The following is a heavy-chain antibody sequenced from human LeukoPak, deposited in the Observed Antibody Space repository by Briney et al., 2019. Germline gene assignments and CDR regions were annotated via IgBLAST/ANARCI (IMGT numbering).Heavy chain of an antibody. CDR2: IYYSGST. CDR1: GGSFSGYY. CDR3: ARWGLDDYGGNSYYFDY. V-gene: IGHV4-34*09. Sequence: SETLSLTCAVYGGSFSGYYWSWIRQPPGKGLEWIGYIYYSGSTYYNPSLKSRVTISVDTSKNQFSLKLSSVTAADTAVYYCARWGLDDYGGNSYYFDYWGQGTLVTVSS. J-gene: IGHJ4*02. D-gene: IGHD4-23*01.